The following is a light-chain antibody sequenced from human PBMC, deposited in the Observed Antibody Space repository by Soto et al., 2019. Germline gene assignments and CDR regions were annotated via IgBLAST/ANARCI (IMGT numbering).Light chain of an antibody. J-gene: IGKJ2*01. CDR3: QQYGSSPPYT. Sequence: EIVLTQSPGTLSLSPGERATLSCRASQSVSSSYLAWYQQKPGQALRLLIYGASSRATGITDRFSGSGSGTDFSLTISRLEPEDFAVYYCQQYGSSPPYTFGQGTKLEIK. CDR2: GAS. CDR1: QSVSSSY. V-gene: IGKV3-20*01.